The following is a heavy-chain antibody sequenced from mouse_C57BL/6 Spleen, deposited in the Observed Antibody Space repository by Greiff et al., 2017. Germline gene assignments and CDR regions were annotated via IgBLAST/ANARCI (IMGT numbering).Heavy chain of an antibody. Sequence: VQVVESGPELVKPGASVKISCKASGYAFSSSWMNWVKQRPGKGLEWIGRIYPGDGDTNYNGKFKGKATLTADKSSSTAYMQLSSLTSEDSAVYFCARSGRDPWFAYWGQGTLVTVSA. V-gene: IGHV1-82*01. CDR2: IYPGDGDT. D-gene: IGHD4-1*01. J-gene: IGHJ3*01. CDR3: ARSGRDPWFAY. CDR1: GYAFSSSW.